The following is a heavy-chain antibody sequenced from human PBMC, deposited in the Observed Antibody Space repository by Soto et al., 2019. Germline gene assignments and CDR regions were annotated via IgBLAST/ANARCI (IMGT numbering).Heavy chain of an antibody. CDR1: GFTFSSYA. CDR2: ISGSGGST. J-gene: IGHJ4*02. V-gene: IGHV3-23*01. Sequence: HPGGSLRLSCAASGFTFSSYAMSWVRQAPGKGLEWVSAISGSGGSTYYADSVKGRFTISRDNSKNTLYLQMNSLRAEDTAVYYSANNPYYYGSGSLVDYWGQGTLVTVSS. D-gene: IGHD3-10*01. CDR3: ANNPYYYGSGSLVDY.